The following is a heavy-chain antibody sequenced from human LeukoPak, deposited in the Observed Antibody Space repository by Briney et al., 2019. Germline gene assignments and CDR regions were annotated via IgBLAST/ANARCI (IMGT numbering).Heavy chain of an antibody. D-gene: IGHD6-19*01. CDR1: GFTFSSYA. CDR2: ISSNGGST. V-gene: IGHV3-64*01. CDR3: ARALRYSSGWYDY. Sequence: GGSLRLSCAASGFTFSSYAMHWVRQAPGKGLEYVSAISSNGGSTYYANPLKGRFTISRDNSKNTLYLQMGSLRAEDMAVYYCARALRYSSGWYDYLGQGTLVTASS. J-gene: IGHJ4*02.